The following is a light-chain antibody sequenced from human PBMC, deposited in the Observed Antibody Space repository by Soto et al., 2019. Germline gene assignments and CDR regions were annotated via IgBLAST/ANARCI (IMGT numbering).Light chain of an antibody. Sequence: QSALTQPASVSGSPGQSITISCTGTSSDVGNYDYVSWYQQYPGKAPRLMIYAVSRRPSGISDRFSGSKSGNTASLTISGRQAEDEADYYCTSYTPSSTYVFGTGTKLTVL. CDR2: AVS. J-gene: IGLJ1*01. V-gene: IGLV2-14*01. CDR1: SSDVGNYDY. CDR3: TSYTPSSTYV.